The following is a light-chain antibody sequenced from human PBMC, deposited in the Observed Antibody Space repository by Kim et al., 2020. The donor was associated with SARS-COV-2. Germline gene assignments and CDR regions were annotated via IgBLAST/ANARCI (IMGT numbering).Light chain of an antibody. J-gene: IGLJ3*02. CDR1: SLRSYY. Sequence: SSELTQDSAVSVALGQTVRITCQGDSLRSYYASWYKQKPGQAPVLVIYGKNNRPSGIPDRFSGSSSGITASLTITGAQAEDEADYYCNSRDSSGSHWVFG. CDR2: GKN. CDR3: NSRDSSGSHWV. V-gene: IGLV3-19*01.